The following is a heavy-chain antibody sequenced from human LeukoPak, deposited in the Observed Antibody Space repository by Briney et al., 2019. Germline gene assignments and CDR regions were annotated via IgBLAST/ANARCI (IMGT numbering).Heavy chain of an antibody. Sequence: SETLSLTCTVSGGSISSYYWSWIRQPPGKGLEWIGYIYYSGSTNYNPSLKSRVTISVDTSKNQFSLKLSSVTAADTAVYCCARDGDSSSTTFDYWGQGTLVTVSS. D-gene: IGHD6-6*01. J-gene: IGHJ4*02. CDR1: GGSISSYY. CDR3: ARDGDSSSTTFDY. CDR2: IYYSGST. V-gene: IGHV4-59*01.